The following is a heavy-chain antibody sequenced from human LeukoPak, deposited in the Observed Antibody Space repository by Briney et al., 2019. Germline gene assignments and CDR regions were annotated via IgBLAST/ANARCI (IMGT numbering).Heavy chain of an antibody. Sequence: RASVKVSCKASGGTFSSYAISWVRQAPGQGLEWMGRIIPILGIANYAQKFQGRVTITADKSTSTAYMELSSLRSEDTAVYYCARGPRPYGGNSESSLGAFDIWGQGTMVTVSS. D-gene: IGHD4-23*01. V-gene: IGHV1-69*04. CDR2: IIPILGIA. J-gene: IGHJ3*02. CDR3: ARGPRPYGGNSESSLGAFDI. CDR1: GGTFSSYA.